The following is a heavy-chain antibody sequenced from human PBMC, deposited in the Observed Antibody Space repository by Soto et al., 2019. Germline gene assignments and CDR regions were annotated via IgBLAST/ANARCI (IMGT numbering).Heavy chain of an antibody. V-gene: IGHV4-39*01. CDR3: VRFGEFKDYYYYGMDV. CDR2: IYYSGST. D-gene: IGHD3-10*01. J-gene: IGHJ6*02. Sequence: SETLSLTCTVSGGSISSSSYYWGWIRQPPGKGLEWIGSIYYSGSTYYNPSLKSRVTISVDTSKNQFSLKLSSVTAADTAVYYCVRFGEFKDYYYYGMDVWGQGTTVTVSS. CDR1: GGSISSSSYY.